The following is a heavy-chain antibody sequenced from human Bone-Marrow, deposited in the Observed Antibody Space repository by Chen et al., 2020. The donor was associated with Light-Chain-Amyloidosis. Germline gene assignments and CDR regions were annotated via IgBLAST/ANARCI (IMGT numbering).Heavy chain of an antibody. CDR2: IYHRGGS. V-gene: IGHV4-31*03. CDR1: GDSITSGGVY. CDR3: AKGGDGLDV. J-gene: IGHJ6*02. Sequence: QFQLQESGPGLVKPSQTLSLTRIVSGDSITSGGVYWTWIRQPPGKGLEWIGYIYHRGGSYYNPSLESRLTLSVDTSKNQFSLKLNYLTAADTAVYYCAKGGDGLDVWGRGTTVVVS. D-gene: IGHD3-16*01.